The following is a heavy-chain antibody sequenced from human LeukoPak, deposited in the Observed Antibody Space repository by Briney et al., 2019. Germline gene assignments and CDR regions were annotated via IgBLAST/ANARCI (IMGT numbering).Heavy chain of an antibody. J-gene: IGHJ5*02. CDR3: ARSLRYCSSTSCSNWFDP. Sequence: GGSLRLSCAASGFTFSSYAMSWVRQAPGKGLEWVSAISGSGGSTYYADSVKGRFTISRDNSKNTLYLQMNSLRAEDTAVYYCARSLRYCSSTSCSNWFDPWGQGTLVTVSS. CDR1: GFTFSSYA. D-gene: IGHD2-2*01. V-gene: IGHV3-23*01. CDR2: ISGSGGST.